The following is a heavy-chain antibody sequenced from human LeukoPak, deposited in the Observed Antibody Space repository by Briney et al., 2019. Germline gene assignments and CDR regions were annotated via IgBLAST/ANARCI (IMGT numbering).Heavy chain of an antibody. V-gene: IGHV1-69*04. J-gene: IGHJ6*02. CDR2: IIPILGIA. Sequence: EASVKVSCKASGGTFSSYAISWVRQAPGQGLEWMGRIIPILGIANYAQKFQGRVTITADKSTSTAYMELSSLRSEDTAVYYCATLPDYYYYGMDVWGQETTVTVSS. CDR3: ATLPDYYYYGMDV. CDR1: GGTFSSYA.